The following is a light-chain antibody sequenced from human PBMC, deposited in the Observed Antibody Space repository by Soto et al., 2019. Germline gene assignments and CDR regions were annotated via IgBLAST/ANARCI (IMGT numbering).Light chain of an antibody. V-gene: IGKV3-20*01. CDR1: QSVSSSY. J-gene: IGKJ1*01. Sequence: EIVLTQSPGTLSLSPVERATLSCRASQSVSSSYLVWHQQKPGQAPRLLIYAASRRATGIKDRFSGSGSGTDFTLTISRMEPEDFAVYYCQQYGSSQWTFGQGTKLAIK. CDR2: AAS. CDR3: QQYGSSQWT.